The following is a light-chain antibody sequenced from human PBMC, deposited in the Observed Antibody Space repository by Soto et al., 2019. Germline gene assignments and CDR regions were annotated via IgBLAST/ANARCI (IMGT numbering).Light chain of an antibody. CDR3: SLYTSSITYV. V-gene: IGLV2-14*01. Sequence: QSVLTQPASVSGSPGQSITISCTGTSSDVGGYNYVSWYQQHPGKAPKLMIYEVSNRPSGVSNRFSGSKSGNTASLTISGLQAEDEADYYCSLYTSSITYVFGTGTKLTVL. CDR1: SSDVGGYNY. J-gene: IGLJ1*01. CDR2: EVS.